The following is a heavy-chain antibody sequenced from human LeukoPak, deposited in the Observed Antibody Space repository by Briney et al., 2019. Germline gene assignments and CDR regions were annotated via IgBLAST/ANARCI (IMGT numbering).Heavy chain of an antibody. CDR3: ARQAAGIFDY. V-gene: IGHV3-48*03. CDR2: ISSSGSTI. D-gene: IGHD6-13*01. J-gene: IGHJ4*02. Sequence: GGSLRLSCAASGFTFSSYEMNWVRQAPGKGLEWVSYISSSGSTIYYADSVKGRFTISRDNAKNSLYLQMNSLRAEDTAVYYCARQAAGIFDYWGQGTLVTVSS. CDR1: GFTFSSYE.